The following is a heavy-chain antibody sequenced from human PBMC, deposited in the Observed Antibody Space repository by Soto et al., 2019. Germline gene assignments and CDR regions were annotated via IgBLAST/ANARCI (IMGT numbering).Heavy chain of an antibody. CDR3: VRDSGANYGTFWYFDL. Sequence: VQLLESGGGLVQPGGSLRLSCVASGFAFSTHAMSWVRQAPGKGLEWVAMISNDGSSENYADSVRGRFIISRDNSKKTLFLQMNSLRPEDTATYYCVRDSGANYGTFWYFDLWGRGTLVTVSS. D-gene: IGHD5-18*01. J-gene: IGHJ2*01. CDR1: GFAFSTHA. CDR2: ISNDGSSE. V-gene: IGHV3-30-3*01.